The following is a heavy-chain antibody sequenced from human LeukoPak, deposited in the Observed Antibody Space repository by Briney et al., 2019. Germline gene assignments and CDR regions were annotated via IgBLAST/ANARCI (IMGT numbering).Heavy chain of an antibody. D-gene: IGHD3-22*01. CDR1: GFTFRSYG. V-gene: IGHV3-30*18. Sequence: GGSLRLSCAASGFTFRSYGMHWVRQAPGKGLEWVAVISYAGNNKYYADSVKGRFTISRDNSKNTLYLQVNSLRAEDTAVYYCAKDVFYKGPYSSSGYYPDYWGQGTLVTVSS. CDR2: ISYAGNNK. CDR3: AKDVFYKGPYSSSGYYPDY. J-gene: IGHJ4*02.